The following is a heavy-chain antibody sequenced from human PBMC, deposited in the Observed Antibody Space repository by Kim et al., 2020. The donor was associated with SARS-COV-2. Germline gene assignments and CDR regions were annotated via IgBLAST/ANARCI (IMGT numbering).Heavy chain of an antibody. CDR3: VSGADCSSTSCPIWYYYGMDV. D-gene: IGHD2-2*01. Sequence: GGSLRLSCAASGFTFSSYGMHWVRQAPGKGLEWVAVISYDGSNKYYADSVKGRFTISRDNSKNTLYLQMNSLRAEDTAVYYCVSGADCSSTSCPIWYYYGMDVWGQGTTVSVSS. V-gene: IGHV3-30*03. J-gene: IGHJ6*02. CDR2: ISYDGSNK. CDR1: GFTFSSYG.